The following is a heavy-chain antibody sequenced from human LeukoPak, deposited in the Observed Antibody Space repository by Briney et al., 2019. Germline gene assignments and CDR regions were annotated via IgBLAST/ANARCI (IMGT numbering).Heavy chain of an antibody. D-gene: IGHD3-3*01. CDR2: INHSGST. Sequence: SETLSLTCAVYGGSFSGYYWSWIRQPPGKGLEGIGEINHSGSTNYNPSLKSRVTMSVDTSKNQFSLKLSSVTAADTAVYYCARASFRYDFGVWGKGTTVTVSS. J-gene: IGHJ6*04. CDR1: GGSFSGYY. V-gene: IGHV4-34*01. CDR3: ARASFRYDFGV.